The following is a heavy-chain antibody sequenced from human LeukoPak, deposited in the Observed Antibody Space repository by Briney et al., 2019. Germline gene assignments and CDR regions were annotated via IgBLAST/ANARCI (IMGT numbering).Heavy chain of an antibody. CDR3: ASQPSAVAGNY. J-gene: IGHJ4*02. CDR1: GFTISSYW. CDR2: IHPNGGEQ. V-gene: IGHV3-7*02. D-gene: IGHD6-19*01. Sequence: PGGSLSLSCAASGFTISSYWMTWVRQAPGKGLEWVANIHPNGGEQYYVDSVKGRFTISRDNAKNSLYLQMNSLTAEDTAVYYCASQPSAVAGNYWGQGTLVTVSS.